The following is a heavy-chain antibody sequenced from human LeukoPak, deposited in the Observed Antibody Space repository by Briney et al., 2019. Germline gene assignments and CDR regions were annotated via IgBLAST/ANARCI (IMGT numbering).Heavy chain of an antibody. CDR3: ARLDDTYYGSGTETFDY. D-gene: IGHD3-10*01. V-gene: IGHV5-51*01. Sequence: GESLKISCKGSGYSFTSYWIGWVRQMPGKGLGWMGIIYPGDSDTRYSPSFQGQVTISADKSISTAYLQWSSLKASDTAMYYCARLDDTYYGSGTETFDYWGQGTLVTVSS. J-gene: IGHJ4*02. CDR1: GYSFTSYW. CDR2: IYPGDSDT.